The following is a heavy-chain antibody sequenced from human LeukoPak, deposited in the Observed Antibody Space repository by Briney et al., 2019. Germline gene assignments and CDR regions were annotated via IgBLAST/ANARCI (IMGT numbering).Heavy chain of an antibody. V-gene: IGHV4-4*07. J-gene: IGHJ4*02. D-gene: IGHD7-27*01. CDR2: IYDGGST. CDR1: GGSVNSYY. Sequence: SETLSLTCTVSGGSVNSYYLSWIRQPAGKTLEWIGRIYDGGSTNYNPSLKSRVTMSVDTSKNQFSLKLSSVTAADTAVYYCARGPHYALGIYFDYWGQGTLVTVSS. CDR3: ARGPHYALGIYFDY.